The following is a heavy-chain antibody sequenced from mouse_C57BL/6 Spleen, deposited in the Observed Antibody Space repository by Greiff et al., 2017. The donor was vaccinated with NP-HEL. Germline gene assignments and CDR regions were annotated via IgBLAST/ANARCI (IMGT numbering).Heavy chain of an antibody. J-gene: IGHJ3*01. CDR2: ISNLAYSI. CDR1: GFTFSDYG. CDR3: ARDLYDYDQGLFAY. V-gene: IGHV5-15*01. D-gene: IGHD2-4*01. Sequence: EVQVVESGGGLVQPGGSLKLSCAASGFTFSDYGMAWVRQAPRKGPEWVAFISNLAYSIYYADTVTGRFTISRENAKNTLYLEMSSLRSEDTAMYYCARDLYDYDQGLFAYWGQGTLVTVSA.